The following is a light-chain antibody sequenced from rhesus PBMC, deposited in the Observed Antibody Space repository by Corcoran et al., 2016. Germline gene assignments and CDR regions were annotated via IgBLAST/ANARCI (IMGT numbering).Light chain of an antibody. CDR3: QHYYNKPFT. J-gene: IGKJ3*01. Sequence: DIQMTQSPSALSASVGDRVTISCRASQNIYNNLAWYQQKPGRAPKLLIYGATTLQIGIPFRFSGSGSGTDFTLIIDSLRPEDSAIYYCQHYYNKPFTFGPGTEVDIK. CDR1: QNIYNN. V-gene: IGKV1S12*01. CDR2: GAT.